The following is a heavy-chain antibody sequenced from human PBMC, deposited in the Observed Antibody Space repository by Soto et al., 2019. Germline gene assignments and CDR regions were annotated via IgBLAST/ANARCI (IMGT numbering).Heavy chain of an antibody. J-gene: IGHJ5*02. CDR1: GFTFSNYA. Sequence: EVQLLESGGGLVQPGGSLRLSCAASGFTFSNYAMTWVRQAPGKGLEWVSGLGGSGDNTYYAESVKGRFTISRDNSKNTLYRQMDSLRTEDTAVYYCAKAQYSGYEISLNFLSWGQGTLVTVSS. CDR2: LGGSGDNT. CDR3: AKAQYSGYEISLNFLS. D-gene: IGHD5-12*01. V-gene: IGHV3-23*01.